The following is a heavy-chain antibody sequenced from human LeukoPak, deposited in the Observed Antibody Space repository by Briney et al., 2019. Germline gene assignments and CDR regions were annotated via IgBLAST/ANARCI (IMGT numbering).Heavy chain of an antibody. D-gene: IGHD3-22*01. CDR3: ARGVYTMIVVVPFDS. V-gene: IGHV1-69*02. J-gene: IGHJ4*02. CDR2: IIPILGIA. CDR1: GGTFSSYT. Sequence: GASVKVSCKASGGTFSSYTISWVRQAPGQGLEWMGRIIPILGIANYAQKFQGRVTITADKSTSTAYMELSRLRSDDTAVYYCARGVYTMIVVVPFDSLGQGTLVTVSS.